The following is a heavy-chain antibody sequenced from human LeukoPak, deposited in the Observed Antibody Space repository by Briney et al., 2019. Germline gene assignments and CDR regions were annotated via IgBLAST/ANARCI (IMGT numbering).Heavy chain of an antibody. CDR3: ARFTVGNFDY. V-gene: IGHV1-69*13. J-gene: IGHJ4*02. Sequence: EASVKVSCKASGGTFSSYAISWVRQAPGQGLEWMGGIIPIFGTANYAQKFQGRVTITADESTSTAYMELSSLRSEDTAAYYCARFTVGNFDYWGQGTLVTVSS. D-gene: IGHD2-8*02. CDR1: GGTFSSYA. CDR2: IIPIFGTA.